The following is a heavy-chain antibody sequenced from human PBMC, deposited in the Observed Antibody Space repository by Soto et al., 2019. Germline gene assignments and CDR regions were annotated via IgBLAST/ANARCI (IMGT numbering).Heavy chain of an antibody. V-gene: IGHV4-34*01. D-gene: IGHD5-18*01. Sequence: SEPLSLTCAVYGGSFSSYHWSWIRQTPGKGLEWIGEINHLTTTNYNPSLKSRVIISLDTPKNQFALKLSSVTAADTAVYYCARGYDTALAPIFWGQGILVTVSS. J-gene: IGHJ4*02. CDR3: ARGYDTALAPIF. CDR1: GGSFSSYH. CDR2: INHLTTT.